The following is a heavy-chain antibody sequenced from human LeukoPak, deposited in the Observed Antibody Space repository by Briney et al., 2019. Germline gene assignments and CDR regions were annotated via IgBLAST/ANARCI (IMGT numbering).Heavy chain of an antibody. CDR1: GFTFSSYW. CDR2: INQDGSYK. J-gene: IGHJ5*02. Sequence: PGGSLRLSCAASGFTFSSYWMSWVRQAPGKGLEWVANINQDGSYKYYVDSVKGRFTISRDNAKNSLYLQMNSLRAEDTAVFYCARHLFGCTSTCCSSSWGQGTLVTVSS. D-gene: IGHD2-2*01. CDR3: ARHLFGCTSTCCSSS. V-gene: IGHV3-7*01.